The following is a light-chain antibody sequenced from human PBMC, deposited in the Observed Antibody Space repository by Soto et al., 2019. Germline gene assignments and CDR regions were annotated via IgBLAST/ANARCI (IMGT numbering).Light chain of an antibody. V-gene: IGLV4-69*01. CDR3: QTWGTGSVMV. CDR2: LNSDGSH. CDR1: SGHSSYA. Sequence: QPVLTQSPSASASLGASVKLTCTLSSGHSSYAIAWHQQQPEKGPRYLMKLNSDGSHSKGDGIPDRFSGSSSGAERYLTISSLQSEDEADYYCQTWGTGSVMVFGGGTKLTVL. J-gene: IGLJ2*01.